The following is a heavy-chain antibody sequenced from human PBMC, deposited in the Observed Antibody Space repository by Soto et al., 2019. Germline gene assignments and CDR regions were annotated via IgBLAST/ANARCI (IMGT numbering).Heavy chain of an antibody. CDR3: ARWGSTYYDILTGYAFDY. CDR2: IYYSGST. V-gene: IGHV4-39*01. D-gene: IGHD3-9*01. Sequence: PSETLSLTCTVSGGSISSSSYYWGWIRQPPGKGLEWIGSIYYSGSTYYNPSLKSRVTISVDTSKNQFSLKLSSVTAADTAVYYCARWGSTYYDILTGYAFDYWGQGTLVTVSS. J-gene: IGHJ4*02. CDR1: GGSISSSSYY.